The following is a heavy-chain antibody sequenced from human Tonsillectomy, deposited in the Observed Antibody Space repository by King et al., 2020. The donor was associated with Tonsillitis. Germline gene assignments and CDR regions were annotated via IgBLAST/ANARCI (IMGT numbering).Heavy chain of an antibody. J-gene: IGHJ4*02. D-gene: IGHD3-10*01. CDR2: IWYDGSNK. Sequence: VQLVESGGGVVQPGRSLRLSCAASGFTFSSYGMHWVRQAPGKGLEWGAVIWYDGSNKYYAYSVKGRFTISRDNSKNTLYLQMNSLRAEDTAVYYCARERQGQFGYWGQGTLVTVSS. V-gene: IGHV3-33*08. CDR1: GFTFSSYG. CDR3: ARERQGQFGY.